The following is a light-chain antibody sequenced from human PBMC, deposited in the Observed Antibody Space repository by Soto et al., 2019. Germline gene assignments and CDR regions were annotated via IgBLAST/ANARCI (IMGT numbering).Light chain of an antibody. Sequence: EIVLTQSPGTLSLSPGERATLSCRASQSVSSSYLAWYQQKPGQAPRLLIYGASSMATGIPDRFSGSGSGTDLTLTISRLEPEVFAASYCQQNGGSPPYTFGQGTKLEIK. CDR1: QSVSSSY. CDR2: GAS. V-gene: IGKV3-20*01. J-gene: IGKJ2*01. CDR3: QQNGGSPPYT.